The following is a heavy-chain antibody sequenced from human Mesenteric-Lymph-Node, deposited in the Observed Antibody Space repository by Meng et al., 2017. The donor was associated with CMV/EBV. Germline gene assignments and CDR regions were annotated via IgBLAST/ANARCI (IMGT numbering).Heavy chain of an antibody. CDR3: VSEGSGGY. D-gene: IGHD3-10*01. V-gene: IGHV3-7*03. J-gene: IGHJ4*02. CDR2: INDDGSEK. CDR1: GFTFRSYR. Sequence: GESLKISCAVSGFTFRSYRMSWVRQAPGKGLEWVANINDDGSEKYYVDSVKGRFTISRDNARNSLYLQMNSLRAEDTAVYYCVSEGSGGYWGQGTLVTVSS.